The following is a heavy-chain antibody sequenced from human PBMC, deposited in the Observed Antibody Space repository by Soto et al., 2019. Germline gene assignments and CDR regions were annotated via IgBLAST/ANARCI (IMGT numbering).Heavy chain of an antibody. CDR3: AKSSHYGSGGFDY. V-gene: IGHV3-9*01. Sequence: GGSLRLSCAASGFTFDDYAMHWVRQAPGKGLEWVSGISWNSGSIGCADSVKGRFTISRDNAKNSLYLQMNSLRAEDTALYYCAKSSHYGSGGFDYWGQGTLVTVSS. J-gene: IGHJ4*02. D-gene: IGHD3-10*01. CDR2: ISWNSGSI. CDR1: GFTFDDYA.